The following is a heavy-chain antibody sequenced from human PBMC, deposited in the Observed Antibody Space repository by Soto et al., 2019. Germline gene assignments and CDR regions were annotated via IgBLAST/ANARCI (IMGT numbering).Heavy chain of an antibody. J-gene: IGHJ6*02. CDR3: ARGLEYTGMDV. D-gene: IGHD3-3*01. CDR2: IYHSGST. V-gene: IGHV4-38-2*01. Sequence: PSETLSLTCAVSVYSISSGYYWGWIRQPPGKGLDWIGTIYHSGSTYYNPSLMSRVTISIDTSKNHFSLKLTSVTAADTAMYYCARGLEYTGMDVWGQGTTVTVSS. CDR1: VYSISSGYY.